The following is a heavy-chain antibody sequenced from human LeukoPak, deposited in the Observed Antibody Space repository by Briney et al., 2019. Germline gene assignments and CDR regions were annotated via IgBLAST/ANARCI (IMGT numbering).Heavy chain of an antibody. CDR3: ARVEYGSGAQRWYFDY. Sequence: SVKVSCKASGGTFSSYAISWVRQAPGQGLEWMEGIIPIFGTANYAQKFQGRVTITTDESTSTAYMELSSLRSEDTAVYYCARVEYGSGAQRWYFDYWGQGTLVTVSS. J-gene: IGHJ4*02. CDR1: GGTFSSYA. D-gene: IGHD3-10*01. CDR2: IIPIFGTA. V-gene: IGHV1-69*05.